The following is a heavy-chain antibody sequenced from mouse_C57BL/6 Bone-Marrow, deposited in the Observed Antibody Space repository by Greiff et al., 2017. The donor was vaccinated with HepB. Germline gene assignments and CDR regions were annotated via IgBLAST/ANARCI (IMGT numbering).Heavy chain of an antibody. D-gene: IGHD2-3*01. CDR3: ARGSWLLPSYYAMDY. Sequence: QVQLQQPGAELVRPGSSVKLSCKASGYTFTSYWMHWVKQRPIQGLEWIGNIDPSDSETHYNQKFKDKATLTVDKSSSTAYMQLSSLTSEDSAVYYCARGSWLLPSYYAMDYWGQGTSVTVSS. J-gene: IGHJ4*01. V-gene: IGHV1-52*01. CDR1: GYTFTSYW. CDR2: IDPSDSET.